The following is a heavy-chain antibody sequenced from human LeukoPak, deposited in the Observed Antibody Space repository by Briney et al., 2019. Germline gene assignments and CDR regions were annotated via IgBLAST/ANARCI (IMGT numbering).Heavy chain of an antibody. CDR2: IKQDESEK. V-gene: IGHV3-7*01. CDR3: ARVLDSCTSRYQSLKY. Sequence: PGGSLRLSCAASGFTFSSYEMNWVRRAPGKGLEWVANIKQDESEKYYVDSVKGRFTISRDNAKNSLYLQMNNLRAEDTAVYYCARVLDSCTSRYQSLKYWGQGTLVTVSS. D-gene: IGHD2-2*01. CDR1: GFTFSSYE. J-gene: IGHJ4*02.